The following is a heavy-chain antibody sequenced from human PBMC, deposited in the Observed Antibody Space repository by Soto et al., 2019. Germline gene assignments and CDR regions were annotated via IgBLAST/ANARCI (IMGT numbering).Heavy chain of an antibody. Sequence: QVQLVQSGAEVKKPGASVKVSCKTSGYTFTSYGIIWVRQAPGQGLEWMGWISAYNGNTNYAQKLQDRVTMTTDTSTTTAYMELRSLRSDDTAVYYCAREGVRPYYYYGMDVWGQGTTVTVSS. CDR3: AREGVRPYYYYGMDV. V-gene: IGHV1-18*01. CDR2: ISAYNGNT. J-gene: IGHJ6*02. D-gene: IGHD3-16*01. CDR1: GYTFTSYG.